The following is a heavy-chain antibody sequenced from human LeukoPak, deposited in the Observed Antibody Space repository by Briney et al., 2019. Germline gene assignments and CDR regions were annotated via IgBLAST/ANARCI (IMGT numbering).Heavy chain of an antibody. CDR3: AKDPSGSFPNWFDP. V-gene: IGHV3-23*01. D-gene: IGHD3-10*01. CDR2: INGGGGNT. CDR1: GFTFSSYA. J-gene: IGHJ5*02. Sequence: GGSLRPSCAASGFTFSSYAMTWVRQAPGKGLEWVASINGGGGNTYYADSVKGRFTISSDNSKNTLYLQMNSLRGEDTAVYYCAKDPSGSFPNWFDPWGQGTLVTVSS.